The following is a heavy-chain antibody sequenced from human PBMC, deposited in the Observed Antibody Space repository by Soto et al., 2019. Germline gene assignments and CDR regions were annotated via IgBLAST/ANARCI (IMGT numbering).Heavy chain of an antibody. D-gene: IGHD4-17*01. V-gene: IGHV1-18*01. J-gene: IGHJ4*02. CDR1: GYTFTSYA. CDR2: ISAYNGNT. Sequence: ASVKVSCKASGYTFTSYAMHWVRQAPGQRLEWMGWISAYNGNTNYAQKLQGRVTMTTDTSTSTAYMELRSLRSDDTAVYYCARETKTTLNDYWGQGTLVTVSS. CDR3: ARETKTTLNDY.